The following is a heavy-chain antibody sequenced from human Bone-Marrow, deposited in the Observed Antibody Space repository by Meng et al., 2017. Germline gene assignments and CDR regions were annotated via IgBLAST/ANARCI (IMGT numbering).Heavy chain of an antibody. CDR3: ASRIAVAGNFLFDY. D-gene: IGHD6-19*01. Sequence: GGSLRLSCAASGFTFSSYAMSWVRQAPGKGMEWVSAISGSGGSTYYADSVKGRFTISRDNSKNTLYLQMNSLRAEDTVVYYCASRIAVAGNFLFDYWGQGSLVTVSS. V-gene: IGHV3-23*01. CDR2: ISGSGGST. J-gene: IGHJ4*02. CDR1: GFTFSSYA.